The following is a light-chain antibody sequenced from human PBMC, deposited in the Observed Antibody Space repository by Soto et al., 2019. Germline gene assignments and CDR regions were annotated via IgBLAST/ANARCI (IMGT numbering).Light chain of an antibody. CDR2: DAS. CDR3: QHFHNLPVT. J-gene: IGKJ4*01. Sequence: DIQMTQSPSSLSASVGDRVTITCQASEDINNNLNWYQQKPGEAPKLLISDASNLETGVPSRFSGGVSVTHFTFTISSLQPEDIATYYCQHFHNLPVTFGGGTKVEMK. CDR1: EDINNN. V-gene: IGKV1-33*01.